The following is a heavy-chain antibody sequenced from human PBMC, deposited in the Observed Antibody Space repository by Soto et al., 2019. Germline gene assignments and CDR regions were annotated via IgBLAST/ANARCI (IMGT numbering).Heavy chain of an antibody. CDR1: GFTFKNYD. CDR3: AKDRQFRSYYESAGHYNN. CDR2: ISGSGAIT. D-gene: IGHD3-10*01. Sequence: EVQLLESGGGLVQPGGSLRLSCVASGFTFKNYDMRWVRQAPGKGLEWVSGISGSGAITYYADSVRGRFTISRDNSKNTLYLQLNSRRAEDTAIYYCAKDRQFRSYYESAGHYNNWGQGTLVTVSS. J-gene: IGHJ4*02. V-gene: IGHV3-23*01.